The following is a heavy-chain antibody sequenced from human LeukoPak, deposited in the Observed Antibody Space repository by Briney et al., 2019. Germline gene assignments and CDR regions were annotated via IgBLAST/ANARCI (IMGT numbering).Heavy chain of an antibody. CDR2: ISAYNGNT. J-gene: IGHJ6*03. CDR1: GYTFTSNG. V-gene: IGHV1-18*01. D-gene: IGHD2-2*01. Sequence: ASVKVSCKASGYTFTSNGISWVRQAPGQGLEWMGWISAYNGNTNYAQKLQGRVTMTTDTSTSTAYMELRSLRSDDTAVYYCARASPRYCSSTSCRTGYYYMDVWGKGTTVTVSS. CDR3: ARASPRYCSSTSCRTGYYYMDV.